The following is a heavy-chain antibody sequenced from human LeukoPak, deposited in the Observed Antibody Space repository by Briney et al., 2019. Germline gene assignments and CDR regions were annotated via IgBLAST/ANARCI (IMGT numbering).Heavy chain of an antibody. J-gene: IGHJ4*02. CDR1: GYTFTSYG. CDR2: ISAYNGNT. V-gene: IGHV1-18*01. D-gene: IGHD1-26*01. CDR3: AIRYSGSYFIDY. Sequence: ASVKVSCKASGYTFTSYGISWVRQAPGQGLEWMGWISAYNGNTNYAQKLQGRVTMTTDTSTSTAYMELRGLRSDDTAVYYCAIRYSGSYFIDYWGQEPLAPVSS.